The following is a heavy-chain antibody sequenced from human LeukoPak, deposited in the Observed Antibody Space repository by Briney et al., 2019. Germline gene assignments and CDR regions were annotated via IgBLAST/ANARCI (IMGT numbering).Heavy chain of an antibody. CDR1: GGSFSGYY. CDR2: INHSGST. V-gene: IGHV4-34*01. D-gene: IGHD3-10*01. Sequence: SETLSLTCAVYGGSFSGYYWSWIRQPPGKGLEWIGEINHSGSTNYNPSLKSRVTISVGTSKNQFSLKLSSVTAADTAVYYCARGEDYYGSGSPFDYWGQGTLVTVSS. CDR3: ARGEDYYGSGSPFDY. J-gene: IGHJ4*02.